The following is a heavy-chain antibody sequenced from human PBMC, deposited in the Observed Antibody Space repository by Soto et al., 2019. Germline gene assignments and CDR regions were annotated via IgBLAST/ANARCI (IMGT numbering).Heavy chain of an antibody. J-gene: IGHJ3*01. CDR3: ARGIATRPVFAFDV. CDR1: GFSLTTSGVG. V-gene: IGHV2-5*01. D-gene: IGHD6-6*01. Sequence: PTLVNPTQTLTLTCSFSGFSLTTSGVGVGWVRQPPGKALEWLAHIYWSSDEHYRPSLKSRLSITKDTSKNQVVLTMTNMDPVDTATYYCARGIATRPVFAFDVWGQGTVVTVSS. CDR2: IYWSSDE.